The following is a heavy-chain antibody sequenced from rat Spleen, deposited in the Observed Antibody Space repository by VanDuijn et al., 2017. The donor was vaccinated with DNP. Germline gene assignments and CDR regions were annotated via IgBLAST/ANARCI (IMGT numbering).Heavy chain of an antibody. CDR1: GFNFNDYW. D-gene: IGHD1-11*01. Sequence: EVKLVESGGGLVQPGRSLKLSCAASGFNFNDYWMGWVRQAPGKGQEWIGEINKDSRTIKYTPSLKDKFTISRDNAQNTLYLQMSKLGSEDTAIYYCVREERGVDYWGHGVMVTVSS. CDR3: VREERGVDY. V-gene: IGHV4-2*01. J-gene: IGHJ2*01. CDR2: INKDSRTI.